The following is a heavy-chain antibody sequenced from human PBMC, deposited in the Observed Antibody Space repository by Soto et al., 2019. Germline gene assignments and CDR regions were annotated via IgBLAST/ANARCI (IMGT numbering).Heavy chain of an antibody. CDR3: ASSSAADTNAEYFQH. CDR2: INAGNGNT. CDR1: GYTFTSYA. D-gene: IGHD6-13*01. V-gene: IGHV1-3*01. Sequence: GASVKVSCKAYGYTFTSYAMHWVRQAPGQRLEWMGWINAGNGNTKYSQKFQGRVTITRDTSASTAYMELSSLRSEDTAVYYCASSSAADTNAEYFQHWGQGTLVTVSS. J-gene: IGHJ1*01.